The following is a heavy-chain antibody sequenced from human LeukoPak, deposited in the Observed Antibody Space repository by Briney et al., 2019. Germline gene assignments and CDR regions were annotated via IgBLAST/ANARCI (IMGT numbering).Heavy chain of an antibody. CDR3: ARGGGSYYYDSSGYYYGDY. D-gene: IGHD3-22*01. Sequence: ASVKVSCKASGYTFTSYDINWVRQATGQGLEWMGWMNPNSGNTGYAQKFQGRVTMTRNTSISTAYMELSSLRSEDTAVYYGARGGGSYYYDSSGYYYGDYWGQGTLVTVSS. J-gene: IGHJ4*02. CDR2: MNPNSGNT. CDR1: GYTFTSYD. V-gene: IGHV1-8*01.